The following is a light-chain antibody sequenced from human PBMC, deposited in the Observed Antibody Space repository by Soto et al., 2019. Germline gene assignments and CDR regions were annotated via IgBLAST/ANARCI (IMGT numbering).Light chain of an antibody. J-gene: IGKJ1*01. CDR1: QIVSST. CDR3: QQYNDRPGT. Sequence: IVRTRSPTTLSVSPGERPTISGRAGQIVSSTLAWFQQKPGQAPRLLIYGASTRATGVPATFSGSGSGTEFTLTISSLQSEDFAIYYCQQYNDRPGTFGQGTKVEIK. CDR2: GAS. V-gene: IGKV3-15*01.